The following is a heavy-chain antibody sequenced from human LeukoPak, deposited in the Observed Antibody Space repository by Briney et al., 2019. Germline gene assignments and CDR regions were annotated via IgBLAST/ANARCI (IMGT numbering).Heavy chain of an antibody. Sequence: SETLSLTCTVSGGSISSYFWSWIRQPPGKGLEWIGYIYYSGSIKYNASLKSRVTISVDTSKNQLSLRLSSLTAADTAVYYCARGPTSNWFDPWGQGTLVTVSS. CDR1: GGSISSYF. V-gene: IGHV4-59*01. CDR3: ARGPTSNWFDP. CDR2: IYYSGSI. J-gene: IGHJ5*02.